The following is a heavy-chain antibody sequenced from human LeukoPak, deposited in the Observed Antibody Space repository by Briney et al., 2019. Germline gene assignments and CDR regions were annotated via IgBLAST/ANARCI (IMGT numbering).Heavy chain of an antibody. J-gene: IGHJ4*02. CDR2: IYPGDSET. D-gene: IGHD3-22*01. CDR1: GYSFTSYW. Sequence: GESLKISCKGSGYSFTSYWIGWVRQMPGKGLERMGIIYPGDSETRYSPSFQGQVTISADKSISTAYLQWSSLKASDTAMYYCARPTYYYDSSGYFDYFDYWGQGTLVTVSS. CDR3: ARPTYYYDSSGYFDYFDY. V-gene: IGHV5-51*01.